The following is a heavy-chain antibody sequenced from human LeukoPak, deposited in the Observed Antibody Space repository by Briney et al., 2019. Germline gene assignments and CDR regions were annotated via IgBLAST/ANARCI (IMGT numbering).Heavy chain of an antibody. CDR2: ISSSGSTI. Sequence: GGSLRLSCAASGFTFSSYEMNWVRQAPGKGLEWVSYISSSGSTIYYADSVKGRFTISRDNAKNSLYLQMNSLRAEDTAVYYCAKDTIPYYDSSGYYLHWGQGTLVTVSS. J-gene: IGHJ4*02. CDR3: AKDTIPYYDSSGYYLH. D-gene: IGHD3-22*01. V-gene: IGHV3-48*03. CDR1: GFTFSSYE.